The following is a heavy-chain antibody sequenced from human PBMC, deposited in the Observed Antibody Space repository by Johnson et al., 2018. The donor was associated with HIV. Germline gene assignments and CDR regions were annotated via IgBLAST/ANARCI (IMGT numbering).Heavy chain of an antibody. Sequence: QEQLVESGGGVVQPGRSLRLSCAASGFTFSSYAMHWVRQAPGKGLEWLAVISYDGSNKYYADSVKGRFTISRDNSKNTLYLQMNSLRTEDTAVYYCATVGLGVGANPLWGQGTMVTVSS. J-gene: IGHJ3*01. V-gene: IGHV3-30-3*01. CDR3: ATVGLGVGANPL. CDR1: GFTFSSYA. D-gene: IGHD1-26*01. CDR2: ISYDGSNK.